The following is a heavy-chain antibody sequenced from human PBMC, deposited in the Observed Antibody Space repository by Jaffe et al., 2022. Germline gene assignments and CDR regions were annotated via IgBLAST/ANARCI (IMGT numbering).Heavy chain of an antibody. V-gene: IGHV3-23*01. D-gene: IGHD4-4*01. Sequence: EVQLLESGGGLAQPGGCLKLSCATSGFTFSSHAMSWVRQAPGKGLEWVSAISGSGGNTFYADSVKGRFTISRDNSKNTLYLQMNSLRAEDTAVYYCAKDMTTVTRGPDYWGQGTLVTVSS. J-gene: IGHJ4*02. CDR2: ISGSGGNT. CDR1: GFTFSSHA. CDR3: AKDMTTVTRGPDY.